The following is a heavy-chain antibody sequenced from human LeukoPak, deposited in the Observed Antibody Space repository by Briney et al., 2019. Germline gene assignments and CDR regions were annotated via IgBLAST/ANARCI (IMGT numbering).Heavy chain of an antibody. CDR3: VKDQGPFKWLVLDD. Sequence: QTGGSLRLSCVASGFNFDVYGMHWVRQAPGKGLEWVALLSYNGTNAYYADSVKGRFTISRDNSRKTLFLQMNSLRPGDTAMYYCVKDQGPFKWLVLDDWGQGTLVGVSS. J-gene: IGHJ4*02. D-gene: IGHD6-19*01. CDR1: GFNFDVYG. CDR2: LSYNGTNA. V-gene: IGHV3-30*18.